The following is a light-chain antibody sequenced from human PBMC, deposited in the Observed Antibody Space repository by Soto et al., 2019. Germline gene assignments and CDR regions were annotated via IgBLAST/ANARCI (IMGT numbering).Light chain of an antibody. Sequence: EIVLTQSPGTLSLSPGKRVTLSCRASQSISGTYLAWYQQKPGQAPRLLIYGASSRATGIPDRFSGSGSGTDFTLTISRLEPEDFAVYYCQQYDSPPRTFGQGTKVEVQ. J-gene: IGKJ1*01. V-gene: IGKV3-20*01. CDR3: QQYDSPPRT. CDR1: QSISGTY. CDR2: GAS.